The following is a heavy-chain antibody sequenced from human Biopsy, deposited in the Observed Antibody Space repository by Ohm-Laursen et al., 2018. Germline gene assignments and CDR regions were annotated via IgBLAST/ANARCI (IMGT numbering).Heavy chain of an antibody. CDR2: IWYDGSDQ. CDR3: ARESALKWYQSLSYFNGMDV. D-gene: IGHD2-2*01. J-gene: IGHJ6*02. CDR1: GFIFKSYG. V-gene: IGHV3-33*01. Sequence: SLRLSCTASGFIFKSYGMHWVRQAPRKALEWVALIWYDGSDQYYADSVKARFTISRNNAKNSLFLHMNSLRAETTAVYYCARESALKWYQSLSYFNGMDVWGQGTTVTVSS.